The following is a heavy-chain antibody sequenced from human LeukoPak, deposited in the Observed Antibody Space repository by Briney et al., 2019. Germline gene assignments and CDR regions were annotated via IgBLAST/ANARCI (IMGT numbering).Heavy chain of an antibody. CDR1: GFNITHKY. Sequence: GGSLRLSCAVSGFNITHKYMSWVRQAPGKGLEWVSVIYSGGSTYYADSVKGRFTTSRDNSKNTLYLQMNSLRAEDTAVYYCARQQSGRGYFDLWGRGTLVTVSS. CDR3: ARQQSGRGYFDL. D-gene: IGHD3-10*01. V-gene: IGHV3-53*01. J-gene: IGHJ2*01. CDR2: IYSGGST.